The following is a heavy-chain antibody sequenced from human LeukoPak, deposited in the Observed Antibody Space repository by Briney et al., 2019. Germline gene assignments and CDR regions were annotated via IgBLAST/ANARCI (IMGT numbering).Heavy chain of an antibody. CDR3: AKGGDGYNYYFDY. D-gene: IGHD5-24*01. Sequence: GGSLRLSCRASGFTFSDYAMSWVRQAPGKGLEWVSGISGSGGSIRYADSVKGRFIISRDNSKNTLHLQMNSLRAEDTAVYYCAKGGDGYNYYFDYWGQETLVTVSS. V-gene: IGHV3-23*01. CDR1: GFTFSDYA. CDR2: ISGSGGSI. J-gene: IGHJ4*02.